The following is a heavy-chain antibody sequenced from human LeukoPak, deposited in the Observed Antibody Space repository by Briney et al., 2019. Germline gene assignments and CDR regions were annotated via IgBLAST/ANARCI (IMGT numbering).Heavy chain of an antibody. CDR1: GGSISSYY. CDR3: ALDSSGWSDDSFDI. V-gene: IGHV4-59*01. Sequence: KPSETLSLTCTVSGGSISSYYWSWIRQPPGKGLEWIGNIHYSGGTNYNPSLKRRVTMSVDASKNQLSLKLSSVTAADTAMYYCALDSSGWSDDSFDIWGQGTTVTVSS. CDR2: IHYSGGT. D-gene: IGHD6-19*01. J-gene: IGHJ3*02.